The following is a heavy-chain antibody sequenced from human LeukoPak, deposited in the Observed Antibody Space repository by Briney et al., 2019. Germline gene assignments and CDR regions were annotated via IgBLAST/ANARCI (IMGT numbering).Heavy chain of an antibody. J-gene: IGHJ4*02. CDR2: ISYDGTSE. V-gene: IGHV3-30*18. Sequence: LILSWAGVGLGLSVDGGGRRLQTTSKGLEWVAIISYDGTSEYYADSVKGRFAVSRVNSRNTLYLQMNSLRAEDTAIYYCAKDRTYYGDHLDSWGQGTLVTVSS. CDR3: AKDRTYYGDHLDS. CDR1: GLGLSVDG. D-gene: IGHD4-17*01.